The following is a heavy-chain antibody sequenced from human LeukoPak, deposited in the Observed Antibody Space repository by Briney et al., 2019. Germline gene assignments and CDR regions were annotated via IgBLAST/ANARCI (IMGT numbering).Heavy chain of an antibody. CDR2: IWYDGSNK. CDR3: AKDERGAYYYDSSGFYFDY. J-gene: IGHJ4*02. D-gene: IGHD3-22*01. CDR1: GFTFSSYG. Sequence: GRSLRLSCAASGFTFSSYGMHWVRQAPGKGLEWVAVIWYDGSNKYYADSVKGRFTISRDNSKNTLYLQMNSLRAEDTAVYYCAKDERGAYYYDSSGFYFDYWGQGTLVTVSS. V-gene: IGHV3-33*06.